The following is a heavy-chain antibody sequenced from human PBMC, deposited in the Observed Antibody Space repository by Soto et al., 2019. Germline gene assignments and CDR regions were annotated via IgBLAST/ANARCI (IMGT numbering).Heavy chain of an antibody. Sequence: EVLLEESGGDLVQPGGSLRLSCAASGFSVSNNYMTWVRQVPGKGLEWVSVIQDGGSITYADSVRDRVTISRDSSKNTVFLQMSSLRPEDTAVYFCARGEGSGSNALGQWDQGTLVTVSS. CDR2: IQDGGSI. D-gene: IGHD3-10*01. V-gene: IGHV3-66*01. J-gene: IGHJ4*02. CDR3: ARGEGSGSNALGQ. CDR1: GFSVSNNY.